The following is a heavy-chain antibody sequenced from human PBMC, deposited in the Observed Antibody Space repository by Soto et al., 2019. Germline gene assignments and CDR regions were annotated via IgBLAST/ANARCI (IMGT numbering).Heavy chain of an antibody. Sequence: QVQLQESGPGLVKPSETLSLTCTVSGGSLTRGGYYWSWIRQHPGKGLEWIGYLYNSGTTYYHPSLKRRGTISGDTSKNQFSLKLTSGTAADKAVYYCARDPAPWGQGTLVTVSS. CDR2: LYNSGTT. V-gene: IGHV4-31*03. CDR3: ARDPAP. J-gene: IGHJ5*02. CDR1: GGSLTRGGYY.